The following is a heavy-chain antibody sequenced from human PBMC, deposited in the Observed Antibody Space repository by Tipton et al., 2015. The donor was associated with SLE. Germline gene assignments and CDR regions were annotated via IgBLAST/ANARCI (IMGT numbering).Heavy chain of an antibody. CDR1: TFSFSNYI. D-gene: IGHD3-10*01. J-gene: IGHJ5*01. Sequence: SLRLSCAASTFSFSNYIMNWVRQAPGKGLEWVAVIWYDGSDKQYADSVKGRFTISRDNSKNTLYLQMNSLRAEDTALYYCARGTTMVYDSWGQGTLVTVSS. CDR3: ARGTTMVYDS. V-gene: IGHV3-33*08. CDR2: IWYDGSDK.